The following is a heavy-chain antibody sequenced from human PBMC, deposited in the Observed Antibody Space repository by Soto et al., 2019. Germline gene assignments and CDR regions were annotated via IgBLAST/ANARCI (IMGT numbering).Heavy chain of an antibody. Sequence: QVQLVQSGAEVKKPGASVQVSCKASGYTFTNYGINWVQQAPGQGLEWMGWINTYNGNTNFAQRLQGRVTMTTEASTTTAYMELRSLRSDDTAVYYCARGSSPVDFDYWGQGTLVTVSS. CDR1: GYTFTNYG. CDR3: ARGSSPVDFDY. V-gene: IGHV1-18*01. D-gene: IGHD6-13*01. CDR2: INTYNGNT. J-gene: IGHJ4*02.